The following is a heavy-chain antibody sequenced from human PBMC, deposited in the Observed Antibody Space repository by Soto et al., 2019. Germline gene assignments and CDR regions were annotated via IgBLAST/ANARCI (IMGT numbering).Heavy chain of an antibody. CDR3: ARGAGSMAALDS. Sequence: QVQLQESGPGLVKPSETLSLTCTVSGASVTSNTYYWGWIRQPPGKGLEWIGCLFDSGRTNYNSSLESRVSISGVTTEKQFSLRLTSVTAADTAVYYCARGAGSMAALDSWGQGTLVTVSS. V-gene: IGHV4-61*01. CDR1: GASVTSNTYY. J-gene: IGHJ1*01. CDR2: LFDSGRT. D-gene: IGHD3-10*01.